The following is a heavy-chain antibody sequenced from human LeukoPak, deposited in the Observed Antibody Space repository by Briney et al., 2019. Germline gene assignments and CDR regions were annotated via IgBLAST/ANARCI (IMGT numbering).Heavy chain of an antibody. J-gene: IGHJ5*02. Sequence: GGSLRLSCSASGFTFSSYATHWVRQAPGKGLEYVSAISSNGGSTYYADSVKGRFTISRDNSKNTLYLQMSSLRAEDTAVYYCVRIMYSSGWHWFDPWGQETLVTVSS. V-gene: IGHV3-64D*08. CDR3: VRIMYSSGWHWFDP. CDR2: ISSNGGST. D-gene: IGHD6-19*01. CDR1: GFTFSSYA.